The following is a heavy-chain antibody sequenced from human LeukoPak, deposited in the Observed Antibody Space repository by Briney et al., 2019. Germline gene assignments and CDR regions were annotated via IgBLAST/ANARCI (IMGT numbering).Heavy chain of an antibody. CDR2: IKKTGSET. Sequence: GGSLRLSCAASGFTFSHFWMSWVRQAPGEGLEWVAYIKKTGSETYYVDSVKGRFTITRDNTRNSLFLQMYSLRAGDTAVYFCAREDGYCSGGNCYSYFDSWGQGTLVTVSS. V-gene: IGHV3-7*01. D-gene: IGHD2-15*01. CDR1: GFTFSHFW. CDR3: AREDGYCSGGNCYSYFDS. J-gene: IGHJ4*02.